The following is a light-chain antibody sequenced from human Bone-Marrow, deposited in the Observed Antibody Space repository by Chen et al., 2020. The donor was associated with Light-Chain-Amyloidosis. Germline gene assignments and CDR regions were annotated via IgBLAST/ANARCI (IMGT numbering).Light chain of an antibody. V-gene: IGLV3-21*02. J-gene: IGLJ3*02. CDR2: DDS. Sequence: SYVLTQPSSVSVAPGQTATSACGGNNIASTSVHWYQQTPGPAPLLVVYDDSDRPSGIPERLSGSNSGNTATLTISRVEDGDEADYYCQVWDRSSDRPVFGGGTKLTVL. CDR1: NIASTS. CDR3: QVWDRSSDRPV.